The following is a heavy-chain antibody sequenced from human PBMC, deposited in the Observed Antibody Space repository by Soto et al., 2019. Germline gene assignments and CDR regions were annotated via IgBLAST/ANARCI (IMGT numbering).Heavy chain of an antibody. D-gene: IGHD3-22*01. CDR3: ASSYYDSSGQWYFDL. J-gene: IGHJ2*01. V-gene: IGHV1-18*01. CDR1: GGTFSRHS. Sequence: GASVKVSCKASGGTFSRHSITWVRQAPGQGLEWMGWISAYNGNTNYAQKLQGRVTMTTDTSTSTAYMELRSLRSDDTAVYYCASSYYDSSGQWYFDLWGRGTLVTVSS. CDR2: ISAYNGNT.